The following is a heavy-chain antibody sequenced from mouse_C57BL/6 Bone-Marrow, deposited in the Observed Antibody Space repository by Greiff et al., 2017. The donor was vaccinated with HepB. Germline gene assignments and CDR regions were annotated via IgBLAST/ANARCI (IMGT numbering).Heavy chain of an antibody. Sequence: EVNLVESGEGLVKPGGSLKLSCAASGFTFSSYAMSWVRQTPEKRLEWVAYISSGGDYIYYADTVKGRFTISRDNARTTLYLQMSSLKSEDTAMYYCTRGTVTTWGYAMDYWGQGTSVTVSS. D-gene: IGHD2-2*01. V-gene: IGHV5-9-1*02. CDR3: TRGTVTTWGYAMDY. J-gene: IGHJ4*01. CDR2: ISSGGDYI. CDR1: GFTFSSYA.